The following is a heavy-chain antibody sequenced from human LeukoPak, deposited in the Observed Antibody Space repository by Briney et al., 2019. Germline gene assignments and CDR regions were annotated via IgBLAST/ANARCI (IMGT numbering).Heavy chain of an antibody. Sequence: PSETLSLTCAVYGGSFSGYYWSWIRQPPGKGLEWIGEINHSGSTNYDPSLKSRVTISVDTSKNQFSLKLSSMTAADTAVYYCARADRITMVRGPTSTYYYSYYMDVWGKGTTVTVSS. CDR3: ARADRITMVRGPTSTYYYSYYMDV. CDR1: GGSFSGYY. J-gene: IGHJ6*03. CDR2: INHSGST. D-gene: IGHD3-10*01. V-gene: IGHV4-34*01.